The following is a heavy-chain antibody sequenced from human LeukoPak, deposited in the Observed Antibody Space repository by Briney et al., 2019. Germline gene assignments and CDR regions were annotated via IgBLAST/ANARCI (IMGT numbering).Heavy chain of an antibody. CDR2: IYSDNT. J-gene: IGHJ4*02. D-gene: IGHD4/OR15-4a*01. CDR3: ARRAGAYSRPYDY. CDR1: GFTVSTNS. V-gene: IGHV3-53*01. Sequence: GGSLRLSCTVSGFTVSTNSMSWVRQAPGKGLEWVSFIYSDNTHYSDSVKGRFTISRDNSKNTLHLQMNSLRAEDTAVYYCARRAGAYSRPYDYWGQGTLVTVSS.